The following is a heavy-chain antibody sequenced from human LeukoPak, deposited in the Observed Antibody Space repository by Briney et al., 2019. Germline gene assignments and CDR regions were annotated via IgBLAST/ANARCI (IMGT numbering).Heavy chain of an antibody. CDR3: ARDQDGGKYYYESSGYSH. CDR1: GLNFNCYC. J-gene: IGHJ4*02. D-gene: IGHD3-22*01. Sequence: GDSLSLLWAASGLNFNCYCLIWLRQAPGRGRAWVSSISSCAHIYFEDCVKGRFTLSRDNAKKSLYLQMNSLRAEDTAVYNCARDQDGGKYYYESSGYSHWGQGILVTVSS. CDR2: ISSCAHI. V-gene: IGHV3-69-1*01.